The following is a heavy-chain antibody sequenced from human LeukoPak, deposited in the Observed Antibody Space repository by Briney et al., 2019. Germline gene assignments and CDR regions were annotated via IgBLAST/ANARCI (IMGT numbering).Heavy chain of an antibody. CDR3: AKDLIALTLALWC. V-gene: IGHV3-30*18. CDR1: GFPLSSYG. D-gene: IGHD3-16*02. Sequence: PGGSLRLSCAASGFPLSSYGIAWVRQAPGKGLEWMAVISNDGTRKYYADSVKGRFTISRDNSKNTLYLQMNSLRVEDMAVYYCAKDLIALTLALWCWGQGTLVTVSS. CDR2: ISNDGTRK. J-gene: IGHJ4*02.